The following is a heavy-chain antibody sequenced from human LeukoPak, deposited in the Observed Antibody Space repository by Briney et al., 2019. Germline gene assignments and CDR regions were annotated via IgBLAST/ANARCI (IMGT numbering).Heavy chain of an antibody. V-gene: IGHV4-59*08. CDR2: IYYSGST. J-gene: IGHJ2*01. D-gene: IGHD1-14*01. CDR3: ARPVSHWYFDL. CDR1: GGSISSYY. Sequence: PSETLSLTCTVSGGSISSYYWSWIRQPPGKGLEWIGYIYYSGSTNYNPSLKSRVTISVDTSKNQFSLKLSSVTAADTAVYYCARPVSHWYFDLWGRGTLVTVSS.